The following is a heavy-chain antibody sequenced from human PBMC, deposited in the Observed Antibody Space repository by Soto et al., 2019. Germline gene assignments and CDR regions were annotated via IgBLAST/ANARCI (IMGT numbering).Heavy chain of an antibody. J-gene: IGHJ3*01. Sequence: SETLSLTCTVSGGSITRSNSDGGWIRQPPGKGLEWIGSIYYSGSTYYNPSLKSRVTISIDTSKNQFSLNLSSVTAADTAIYYCARLGMGFDWPRNAFDVWGQGTMVTVSS. V-gene: IGHV4-39*01. CDR3: ARLGMGFDWPRNAFDV. CDR2: IYYSGST. D-gene: IGHD3-9*01. CDR1: GGSITRSNSD.